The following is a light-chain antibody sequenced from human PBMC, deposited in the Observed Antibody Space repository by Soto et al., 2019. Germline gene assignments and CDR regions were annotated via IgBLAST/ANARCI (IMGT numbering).Light chain of an antibody. CDR3: SSYTSSTTWV. V-gene: IGLV2-14*01. Sequence: QSLLTQPASVSGSPGQSITISCTGTSSDVGGYNYVSWYQQHPGKAPKLMIYEVSYRPSGVSDRFSGSRSGNTASLTISGLQAEDESDYYCSSYTSSTTWVFGGGTKLTVL. CDR2: EVS. J-gene: IGLJ3*02. CDR1: SSDVGGYNY.